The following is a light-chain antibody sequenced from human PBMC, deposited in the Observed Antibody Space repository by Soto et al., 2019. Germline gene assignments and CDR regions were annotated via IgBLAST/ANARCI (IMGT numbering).Light chain of an antibody. Sequence: DIVMTQSPGSLAVSLGERATINCKSSQSVLYSSNNKNYLAWYQHKPGQPPKLLIYWASTRESGVPDRFSGSGSGTDFTLTISSLPAEDVAVYYCHQYYSTPWTFGQGTKVEIK. CDR3: HQYYSTPWT. CDR1: QSVLYSSNNKNY. J-gene: IGKJ1*01. V-gene: IGKV4-1*01. CDR2: WAS.